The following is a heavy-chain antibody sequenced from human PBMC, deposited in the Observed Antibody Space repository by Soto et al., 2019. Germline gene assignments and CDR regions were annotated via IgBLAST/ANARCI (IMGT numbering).Heavy chain of an antibody. J-gene: IGHJ4*02. D-gene: IGHD1-26*01. Sequence: QVQLQESGPGLVKPSQTLSLTCTVSGGSISSYDHYWSWFRQHPGKGLEWIGYIYYSGSTYYHPSLESLASISVDTSKNQFSLTMYSVTVADTAVYYCASNKNSGTYVFDYWGQGTLVTVSS. CDR1: GGSISSYDHY. CDR3: ASNKNSGTYVFDY. V-gene: IGHV4-31*01. CDR2: IYYSGST.